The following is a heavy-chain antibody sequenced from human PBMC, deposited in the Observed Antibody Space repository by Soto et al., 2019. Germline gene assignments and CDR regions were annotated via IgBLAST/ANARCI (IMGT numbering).Heavy chain of an antibody. CDR1: GIRFDNFA. J-gene: IGHJ5*02. D-gene: IGHD3-9*01. CDR3: PQNQGFEFVPLATVDRFDA. CDR2: ISGSGFQN. V-gene: IGHV3-23*01. Sequence: GTRVHSGAASGIRFDNFAMSRVRQAPGKGLDWISSISGSGFQNSYADSVKGRFTISRDNSKSTVYLELNNLSAEDTAVYHCPQNQGFEFVPLATVDRFDAGGQGTV.